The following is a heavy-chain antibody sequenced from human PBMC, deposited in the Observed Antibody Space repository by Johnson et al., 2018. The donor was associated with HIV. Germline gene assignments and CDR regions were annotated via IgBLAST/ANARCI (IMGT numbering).Heavy chain of an antibody. D-gene: IGHD5-18*01. J-gene: IGHJ3*02. Sequence: QMLLVESGGGLVQPGGSLRLSCAASGFTFSSYGMHWVRQAPGKGLEWVAVISYDGSNKYYADSVKCRFTISRDNSKNTLYLQMNSLRVEDTAVYYCARDHGQLWLLPAFDIWGQGTMVTVSS. CDR3: ARDHGQLWLLPAFDI. CDR1: GFTFSSYG. V-gene: IGHV3-30*03. CDR2: ISYDGSNK.